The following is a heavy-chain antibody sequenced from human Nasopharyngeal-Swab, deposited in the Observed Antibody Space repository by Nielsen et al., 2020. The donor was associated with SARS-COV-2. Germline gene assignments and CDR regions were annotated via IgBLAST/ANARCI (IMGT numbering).Heavy chain of an antibody. D-gene: IGHD3-3*01. V-gene: IGHV3-49*02. Sequence: WIRQPPGKGLEWVGFIRSKAYGGTTEYAASVKGRFTISRDDSKSIAYLQMNSLKTEDTAVYYCTRERITIFGVVISLGYWGQGTLVTVSS. J-gene: IGHJ4*02. CDR2: IRSKAYGGTT. CDR3: TRERITIFGVVISLGY.